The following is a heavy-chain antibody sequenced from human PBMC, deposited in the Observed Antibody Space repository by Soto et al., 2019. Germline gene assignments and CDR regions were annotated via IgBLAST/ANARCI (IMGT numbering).Heavy chain of an antibody. Sequence: GGSLRLSCVASGFTFSSYAMHWVRQAPGKGLEWVAVISYDGSNKYYADSVKGRFTISRDNSKNTLYLQMNSLRAEDTAVYYCAREGSSSWTGYYFDYWGQGTLVTVSS. CDR2: ISYDGSNK. D-gene: IGHD6-13*01. V-gene: IGHV3-30-3*01. CDR1: GFTFSSYA. CDR3: AREGSSSWTGYYFDY. J-gene: IGHJ4*02.